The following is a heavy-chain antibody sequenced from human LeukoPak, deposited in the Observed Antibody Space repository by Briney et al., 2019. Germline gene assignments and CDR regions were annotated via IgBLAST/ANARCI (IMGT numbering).Heavy chain of an antibody. J-gene: IGHJ4*02. D-gene: IGHD3-10*01. CDR1: GYTFTSYD. CDR2: MNPNSGNT. CDR3: ARGAFTMVRGVIITKHRIESFDY. V-gene: IGHV1-8*01. Sequence: GASVKVSCKASGYTFTSYDINWVRQATGQGLEWMGWMNPNSGNTGYAQKFQGRVTMTRNTSISTAYMELSSLRSEDTAVYYCARGAFTMVRGVIITKHRIESFDYWGQGTLVTVSS.